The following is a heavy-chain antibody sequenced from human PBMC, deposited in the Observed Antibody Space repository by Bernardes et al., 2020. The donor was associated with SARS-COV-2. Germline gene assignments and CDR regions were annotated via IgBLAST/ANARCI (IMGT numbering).Heavy chain of an antibody. CDR2: IYYSGST. Sequence: SETLSLTCVVSFDSISSRPYYWGWVRQSPGKGLDWIGHIYYSGSTYYNPSLKSRVTMSVDTSKNQFSLKLNSVTAADTAVYFCARLIAADALYFDHWGQGSPVTVSS. D-gene: IGHD6-13*01. CDR1: FDSISSRPYY. V-gene: IGHV4-39*07. J-gene: IGHJ4*02. CDR3: ARLIAADALYFDH.